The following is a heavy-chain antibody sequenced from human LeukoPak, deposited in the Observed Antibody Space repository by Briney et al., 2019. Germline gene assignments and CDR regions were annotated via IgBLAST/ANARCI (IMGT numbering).Heavy chain of an antibody. CDR1: GYTFTSYY. Sequence: ASVKVSCKASGYTFTSYYMHWVRQAPGQGLEWMGIINPGGGSTSYAQKFQGRVTMTRDTSTSTVYMELSSLRSEDTAVYYCARGVNVVVPAAIDFDYWGQGTLVTVSS. CDR2: INPGGGST. J-gene: IGHJ4*02. D-gene: IGHD2-2*01. CDR3: ARGVNVVVPAAIDFDY. V-gene: IGHV1-46*03.